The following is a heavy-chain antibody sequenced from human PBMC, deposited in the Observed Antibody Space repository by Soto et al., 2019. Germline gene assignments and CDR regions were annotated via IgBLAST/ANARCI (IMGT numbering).Heavy chain of an antibody. Sequence: KGLEWIGYIYYNGRTNYNPSLESRVTISLDTSKSQFSLKLSSVSAADTAVYYCARDGSGYDFWSGPYFFDYWGPGTLVTVSS. CDR2: IYYNGRT. CDR3: ARDGSGYDFWSGPYFFDY. D-gene: IGHD3-3*01. V-gene: IGHV4-59*01. J-gene: IGHJ4*02.